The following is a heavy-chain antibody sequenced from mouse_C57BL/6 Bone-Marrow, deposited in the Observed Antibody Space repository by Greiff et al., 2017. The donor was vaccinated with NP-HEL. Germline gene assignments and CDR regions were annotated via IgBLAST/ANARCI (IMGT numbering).Heavy chain of an antibody. CDR3: ARSQCPLMTTVVATDWYFDV. J-gene: IGHJ1*03. V-gene: IGHV1-80*01. CDR1: GYAFSSYW. CDR2: IYPGDGDT. D-gene: IGHD1-1*01. Sequence: LQESGAELVKPGASVKISCKASGYAFSSYWMNWVKQRPGKGLEWIGQIYPGDGDTTYNGKFKGKATLTADKSSSTAYMQLSSLTSEDSAVYFCARSQCPLMTTVVATDWYFDVWGTGTTVTVSS.